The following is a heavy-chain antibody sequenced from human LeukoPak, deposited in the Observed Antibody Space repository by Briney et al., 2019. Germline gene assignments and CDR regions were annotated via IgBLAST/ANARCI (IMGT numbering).Heavy chain of an antibody. V-gene: IGHV3-23*01. J-gene: IGHJ4*02. D-gene: IGHD1-26*01. Sequence: GGSLRLSCAASGFTFSTYAMTWIRQAPGKGLEWVSGISTSGDRTYYADSVKGRFTISRDNSKNTPYLQMNSLRAEDTAEYYCARSAVGTSCCTAVDYCGQRTLVTVSS. CDR3: ARSAVGTSCCTAVDY. CDR1: GFTFSTYA. CDR2: ISTSGDRT.